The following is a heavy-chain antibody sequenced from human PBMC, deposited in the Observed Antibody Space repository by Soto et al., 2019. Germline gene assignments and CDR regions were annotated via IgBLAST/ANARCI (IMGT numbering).Heavy chain of an antibody. CDR3: ARNEGSGDRAFDS. D-gene: IGHD1-1*01. CDR1: GDTFNFYS. J-gene: IGHJ4*02. Sequence: QVQLVQSGAEVKSAGSSVKVSCKASGDTFNFYSINWVRQAPGLGLGWVGRVNPILSMSNYAQRFQGRVTMPADKSTGTADMALRRLRSEDTAIYYCARNEGSGDRAFDSWGQGALVTVSS. V-gene: IGHV1-69*02. CDR2: VNPILSMS.